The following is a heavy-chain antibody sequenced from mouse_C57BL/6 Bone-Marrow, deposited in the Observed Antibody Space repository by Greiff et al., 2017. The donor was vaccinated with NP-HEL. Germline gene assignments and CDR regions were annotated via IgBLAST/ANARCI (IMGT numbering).Heavy chain of an antibody. CDR3: TSLYDGDY. Sequence: VQLQQSGPELVKPGASVKISCKASGYAFSSSWMNWVKQRPGKGLEWIGRIYPGDGDTNYNGKFKGKATFTADKSSSTAYMQLSSLTSEDSAVYFCTSLYDGDYWGKGTTLTVSS. CDR2: IYPGDGDT. CDR1: GYAFSSSW. V-gene: IGHV1-82*01. D-gene: IGHD2-3*01. J-gene: IGHJ2*01.